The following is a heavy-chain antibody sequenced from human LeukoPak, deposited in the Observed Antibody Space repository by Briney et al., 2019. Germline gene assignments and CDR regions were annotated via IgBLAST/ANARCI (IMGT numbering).Heavy chain of an antibody. CDR1: GGSISSYY. Sequence: SETLSLTCTVSGGSISSYYWSWIRQPPGKGLEWIGYIYYSGSTNYNPSLKSRVTLSVGTSKNQFSLKRSSVTAADTAVYYCAREVVVVPAAPVYYYYYYMDVWGKGTTVTVSS. V-gene: IGHV4-59*01. D-gene: IGHD2-2*01. J-gene: IGHJ6*03. CDR2: IYYSGST. CDR3: AREVVVVPAAPVYYYYYYMDV.